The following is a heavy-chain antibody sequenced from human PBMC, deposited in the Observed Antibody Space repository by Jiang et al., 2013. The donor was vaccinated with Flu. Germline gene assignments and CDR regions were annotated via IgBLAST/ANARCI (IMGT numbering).Heavy chain of an antibody. J-gene: IGHJ3*02. CDR1: GYTFTSYG. CDR2: ISAYNGNT. Sequence: SGAEVKKPGASVKVSCKASGYTFTSYGISWVRQAPGQGLEWMGWISAYNGNTNYAQKLQGRVTMTTDTSTSTAYMELRSLRSDDTAVYYCAREAYIAVAGMIPAFDIWGQGTMVTVSS. CDR3: AREAYIAVAGMIPAFDI. D-gene: IGHD6-19*01. V-gene: IGHV1-18*01.